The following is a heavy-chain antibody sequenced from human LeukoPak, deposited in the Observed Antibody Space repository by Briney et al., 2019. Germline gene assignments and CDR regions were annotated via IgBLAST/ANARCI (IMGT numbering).Heavy chain of an antibody. D-gene: IGHD3-3*01. V-gene: IGHV3-7*01. J-gene: IGHJ4*02. Sequence: GGSLRLSCAASGFIFTNYFMSWVRQAPGKGLEWVASIKHDGSERYYVDSVRGRFTISRDSTMNSLYLQMSSLRAEDTAVYYCATDRGWRTSGYYLYYFEYWGQGTLVTYSS. CDR3: ATDRGWRTSGYYLYYFEY. CDR1: GFIFTNYF. CDR2: IKHDGSER.